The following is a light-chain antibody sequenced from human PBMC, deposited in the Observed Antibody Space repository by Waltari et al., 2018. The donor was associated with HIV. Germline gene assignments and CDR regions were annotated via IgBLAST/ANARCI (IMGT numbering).Light chain of an antibody. CDR2: DDS. J-gene: IGLJ1*01. Sequence: SFVLTQPPSVSVAPGQTATISCGESNIGSRSVHWYQLKPGQAPVLVVYDDSDRPSCIPERFSCSHSGNTATLTISSVEAGDEADYFCQVCATSSDHVDYVFGTGTKVTVL. V-gene: IGLV3-21*02. CDR1: NIGSRS. CDR3: QVCATSSDHVDYV.